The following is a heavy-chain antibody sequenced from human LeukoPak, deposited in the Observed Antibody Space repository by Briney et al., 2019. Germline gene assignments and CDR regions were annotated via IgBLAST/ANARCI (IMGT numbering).Heavy chain of an antibody. J-gene: IGHJ4*02. CDR2: INANSGDT. CDR1: GHTFTGYY. Sequence: ASVKVSCKASGHTFTGYYMHWVRQAPGQGLEWMGWINANSGDTNYAQKFQGRVTMTRDTSISTAYMELSRLRSDDTAVYYCAAGYGSGSPFDYWGQGTLVTVSS. CDR3: AAGYGSGSPFDY. D-gene: IGHD3-10*01. V-gene: IGHV1-2*02.